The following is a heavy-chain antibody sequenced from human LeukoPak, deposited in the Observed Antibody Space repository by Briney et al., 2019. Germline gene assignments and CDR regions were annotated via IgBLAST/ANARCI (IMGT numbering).Heavy chain of an antibody. V-gene: IGHV1-18*01. J-gene: IGHJ6*02. CDR2: ISAYNGNT. Sequence: ASVKVSCKASGYTFTSYGISWVRQAPGQGLEWMGWISAYNGNTNYAQKLQGRVTMTTDTSTSTAYMELSRLRSDDTAVYYCARVRELLWFGEIIYGMDVWGQGTTVTVSS. CDR1: GYTFTSYG. CDR3: ARVRELLWFGEIIYGMDV. D-gene: IGHD3-10*01.